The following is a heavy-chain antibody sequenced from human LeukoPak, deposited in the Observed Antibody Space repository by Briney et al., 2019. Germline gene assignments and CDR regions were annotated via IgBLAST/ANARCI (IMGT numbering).Heavy chain of an antibody. CDR1: GFTFSSYW. V-gene: IGHV3-7*01. Sequence: PGGSLRLSCAASGFTFSSYWMSWVRQAPGKGLEWVADIKQDGSEKYYVDSVKGRFTISRDNAKNSLYLQMSSLRAEDTAVYYCARGYCSGGVCYSIYFDYWGQGTLVTVSS. CDR3: ARGYCSGGVCYSIYFDY. CDR2: IKQDGSEK. J-gene: IGHJ4*02. D-gene: IGHD2-15*01.